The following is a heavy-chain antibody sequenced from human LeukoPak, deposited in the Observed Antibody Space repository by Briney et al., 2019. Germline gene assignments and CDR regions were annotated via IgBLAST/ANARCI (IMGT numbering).Heavy chain of an antibody. CDR1: GFTVSSNY. V-gene: IGHV3-66*01. Sequence: GGSLRLSCAASGFTVSSNYMSWVRQAPGKGLEWVSVIYSGGSTYYADSVKGRFTISRDNSKNTLYLQMNSLRAEDTAVYYCAREGDYYGSGSYLANAFDIWGQGTMVTVSS. CDR2: IYSGGST. J-gene: IGHJ3*02. CDR3: AREGDYYGSGSYLANAFDI. D-gene: IGHD3-10*01.